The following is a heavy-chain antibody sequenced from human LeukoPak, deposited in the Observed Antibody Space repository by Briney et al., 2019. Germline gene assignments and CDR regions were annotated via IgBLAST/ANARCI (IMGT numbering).Heavy chain of an antibody. CDR1: GFSFTNYA. Sequence: GGSLRLSCAASGFSFTNYAMSWVRQAPARGPEWLSSMKGGGETYYADSVKGRFTISRDNSKNTLYLQMNSLRAEDTAVYYCAKDTLFWSGYYAHGYTDVWGKGTTVTVSS. D-gene: IGHD3-3*01. CDR2: MKGGGET. CDR3: AKDTLFWSGYYAHGYTDV. V-gene: IGHV3-23*01. J-gene: IGHJ6*03.